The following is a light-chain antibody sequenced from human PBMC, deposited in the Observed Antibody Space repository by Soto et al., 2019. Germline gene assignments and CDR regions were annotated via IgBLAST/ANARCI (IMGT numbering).Light chain of an antibody. J-gene: IGLJ2*01. Sequence: QSALTQPPSASGSLGQSVTISCTGPSSDVGGYNYVSWHQQHPGKAPKVMIYEVTKRPPGVPDRFSGSKSGNTASLTVSGLQAEDEDDYYCSSFAGGGNPVLLGGGTKLTVL. CDR3: SSFAGGGNPVL. CDR1: SSDVGGYNY. V-gene: IGLV2-8*01. CDR2: EVT.